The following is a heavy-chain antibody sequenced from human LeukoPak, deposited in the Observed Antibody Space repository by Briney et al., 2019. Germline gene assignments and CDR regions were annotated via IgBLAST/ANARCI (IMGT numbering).Heavy chain of an antibody. Sequence: PSETLPLTCAVYGGSFSGYYWSWIRQHPGKGLEWIGYIYYSGSTYYNPSLKSRVTISVDTSKNQFSLKLSSVTAADTAVYYCARDKRITIFGVVTPHYYGMDVWGQGTTVTVSS. CDR1: GGSFSGYY. CDR2: IYYSGST. V-gene: IGHV4-31*11. J-gene: IGHJ6*02. D-gene: IGHD3-3*01. CDR3: ARDKRITIFGVVTPHYYGMDV.